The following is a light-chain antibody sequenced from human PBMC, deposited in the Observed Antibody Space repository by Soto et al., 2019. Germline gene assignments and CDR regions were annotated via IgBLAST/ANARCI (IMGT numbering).Light chain of an antibody. Sequence: EIVLTQSPATLSLSPGDRATLSCRASQSVTRYLAWYQQKPGQAPRLLIYGASNRATGIPARFSGSGSGTDFTLTIGSLEPEDVAVYYCQQRSNWPLTFGGRTKVDIK. CDR1: QSVTRY. J-gene: IGKJ4*01. CDR3: QQRSNWPLT. V-gene: IGKV3-11*01. CDR2: GAS.